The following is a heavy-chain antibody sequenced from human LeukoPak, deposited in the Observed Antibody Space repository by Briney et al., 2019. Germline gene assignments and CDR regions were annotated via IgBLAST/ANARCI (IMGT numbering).Heavy chain of an antibody. CDR1: GYTFTGYY. Sequence: ASVKVSCKASGYTFTGYYMHWVRHAPGQGLEWMGWINPNSGGTNYAQKFQGRVTMTRDTSISTAYMDLSSLRSEDTAVYYCARDKNYYGSGSSGAFDIWGQGTMVTVSS. V-gene: IGHV1-2*02. J-gene: IGHJ3*02. CDR3: ARDKNYYGSGSSGAFDI. CDR2: INPNSGGT. D-gene: IGHD3-10*01.